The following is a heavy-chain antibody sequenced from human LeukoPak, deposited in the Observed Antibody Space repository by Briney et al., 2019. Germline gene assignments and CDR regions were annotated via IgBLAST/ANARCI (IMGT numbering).Heavy chain of an antibody. CDR2: MNPHSGKT. Sequence: ASVKVSCKASGYPFNNYDINWVRQANGQGLEWMGWMNPHSGKTGYAQNFQGRVTMTRDTSISTAYMELSSLRSEDTAVYYCARLSSHYGDYKVDPWGQGTLVTVSS. V-gene: IGHV1-8*01. CDR3: ARLSSHYGDYKVDP. D-gene: IGHD4-17*01. J-gene: IGHJ5*02. CDR1: GYPFNNYD.